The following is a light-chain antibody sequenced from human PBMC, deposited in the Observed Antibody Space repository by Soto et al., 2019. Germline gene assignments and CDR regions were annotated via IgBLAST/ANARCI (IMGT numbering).Light chain of an antibody. Sequence: EIVVTQSPGTLSLSPGERATLSCRASQSVSSSHLAWYQQKPGQAPRLLIYCASSRATGIPDRFSGSGSGTAFTLTISRLEPEDFVVYYCQQYGSSPPLTFGGGTKVEIK. CDR2: CAS. CDR1: QSVSSSH. J-gene: IGKJ4*01. CDR3: QQYGSSPPLT. V-gene: IGKV3-20*01.